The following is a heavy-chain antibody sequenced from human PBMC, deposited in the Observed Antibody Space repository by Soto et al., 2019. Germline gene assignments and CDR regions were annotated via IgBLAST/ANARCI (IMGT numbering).Heavy chain of an antibody. D-gene: IGHD3-22*01. J-gene: IGHJ4*02. CDR3: ARHIRYYASSPYDY. V-gene: IGHV5-51*01. CDR1: GYSFTSYW. CDR2: IYPGDSET. Sequence: GADGKISGKGSGYSFTSYWNGGVRQMPGKGLEWMGIIYPGDSETRYSPSFQGQVTISADKSISTAYLQWSSLKASDTAMYYCARHIRYYASSPYDYWGQGTLVTVSS.